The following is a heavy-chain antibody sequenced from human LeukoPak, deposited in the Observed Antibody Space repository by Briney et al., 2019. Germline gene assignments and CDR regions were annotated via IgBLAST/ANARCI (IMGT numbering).Heavy chain of an antibody. CDR3: ARRMVRGVITSPFDS. CDR2: IYPGDSDI. D-gene: IGHD3-10*01. CDR1: GYSFTNYW. J-gene: IGHJ4*02. Sequence: GESLKISCKGSGYSFTNYWIGWVRQIPGKGLEFMGFIYPGDSDITFSPSFQGQVTSSPDQAISTAYLQWSSRKASDTAMYYCARRMVRGVITSPFDSWGQGTLVSVSS. V-gene: IGHV5-51*01.